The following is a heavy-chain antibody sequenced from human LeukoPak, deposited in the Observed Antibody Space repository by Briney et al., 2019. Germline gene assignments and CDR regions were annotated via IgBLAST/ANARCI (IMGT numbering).Heavy chain of an antibody. CDR3: ARTTYSSSSRWFDP. J-gene: IGHJ5*02. D-gene: IGHD6-13*01. CDR1: GGSISSGGYS. CDR2: NYHSGST. V-gene: IGHV4-30-2*01. Sequence: PSQTLSLTCAVSGGSISSGGYSWSWIRQPPGKGLEWIGYNYHSGSTYYNPSLKSRVTISVDRSRNQFSLKLSSVTAADTAVYYWARTTYSSSSRWFDPWGQGTLVTVSS.